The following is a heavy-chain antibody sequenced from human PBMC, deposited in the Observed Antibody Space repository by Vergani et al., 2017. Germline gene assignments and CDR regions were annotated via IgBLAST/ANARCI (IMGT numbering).Heavy chain of an antibody. J-gene: IGHJ6*03. V-gene: IGHV3-21*01. Sequence: EVQLVESGGGLVKPGGSLRLSCAASGITFSTYSMNWVRQAPGKGLEWASSISSSSRYIYYADSVKGRFTISRDNAKNSLYLQMNSLRAEDTAVYYCARGGQLDVAYYYHHMDVWGKGTTVTVSS. CDR3: ARGGQLDVAYYYHHMDV. CDR2: ISSSSRYI. D-gene: IGHD3-10*01. CDR1: GITFSTYS.